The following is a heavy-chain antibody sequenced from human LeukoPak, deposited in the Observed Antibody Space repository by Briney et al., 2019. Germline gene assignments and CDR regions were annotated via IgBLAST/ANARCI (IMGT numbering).Heavy chain of an antibody. CDR3: ARYDNSGYYHFDY. CDR2: ISHGGST. J-gene: IGHJ4*02. CDR1: GGSFSGYY. V-gene: IGHV4-59*08. Sequence: SETLSLTCAVYGGSFSGYYWSWIRQPPGKGLEWIGYISHGGSTNYNPSLKSRVTISVDTSKNQFSLNLSSVTAADTAVYYCARYDNSGYYHFDYWGQGNLVTVSS. D-gene: IGHD3-22*01.